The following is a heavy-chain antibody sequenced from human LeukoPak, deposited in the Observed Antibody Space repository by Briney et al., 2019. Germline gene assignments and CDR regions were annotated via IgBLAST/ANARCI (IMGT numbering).Heavy chain of an antibody. Sequence: SETLSLTCAVYGGSFSGYYWSWIRQPPGKGLEWIGEINHSGSTNYNPSLKSRVTISVDTSKNQFSLKLSSVTAADTAVYYCASILDGMDVWGQGTTVSVSS. CDR1: GGSFSGYY. V-gene: IGHV4-34*01. CDR2: INHSGST. J-gene: IGHJ6*02. CDR3: ASILDGMDV.